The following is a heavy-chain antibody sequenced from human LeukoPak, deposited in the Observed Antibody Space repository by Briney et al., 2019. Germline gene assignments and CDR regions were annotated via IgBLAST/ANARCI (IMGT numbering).Heavy chain of an antibody. CDR2: INPSGGST. D-gene: IGHD4-11*01. CDR3: ARDRTTVTSKGTNWFDP. CDR1: GYTFTSYY. Sequence: ASVKVSCKASGYTFTSYYMHWVRQAPGQGLEWMGIINPSGGSTSYAQKFRGRVTMTRDTSTSTVYMELSSLRSEDTAVYYCARDRTTVTSKGTNWFDPWGQGTLVTVSS. J-gene: IGHJ5*02. V-gene: IGHV1-46*01.